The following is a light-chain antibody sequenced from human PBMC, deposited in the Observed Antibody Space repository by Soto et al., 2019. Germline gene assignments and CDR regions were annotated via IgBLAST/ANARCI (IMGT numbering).Light chain of an antibody. J-gene: IGKJ1*01. CDR2: DAS. CDR1: QSITIW. V-gene: IGKV1-5*01. CDR3: QHYNSYSWT. Sequence: DIQMTQSPSTLSASVGDRVTITCRASQSITIWLAWYQQKPGKAPKLLIFDASSLESGVPSRFSGSGSGTEFTLTISSLQPDDFATYYCQHYNSYSWTFGQATKVEIK.